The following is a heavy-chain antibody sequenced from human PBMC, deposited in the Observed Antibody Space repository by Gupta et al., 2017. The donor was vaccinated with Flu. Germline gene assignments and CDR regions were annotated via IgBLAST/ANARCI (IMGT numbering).Heavy chain of an antibody. J-gene: IGHJ3*02. Sequence: GKGLEWIGYIYYSGSTYYNPSLKSRVTISVDTSKNQFSLKLSSVTAADTAVYYCARVRVPLSLGIPGGAFDIWGQGTMVTVSS. D-gene: IGHD7-27*01. CDR3: ARVRVPLSLGIPGGAFDI. CDR2: IYYSGST. V-gene: IGHV4-31*02.